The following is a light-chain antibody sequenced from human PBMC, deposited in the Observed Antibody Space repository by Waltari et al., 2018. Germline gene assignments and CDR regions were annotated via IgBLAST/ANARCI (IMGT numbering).Light chain of an antibody. CDR2: GKN. V-gene: IGLV3-19*01. J-gene: IGLJ2*01. Sequence: SSDPTQDHAVFLALAQTVWLTCHGDSPRSYNARQYQLKPGQDPVLVIYGKNIRPSGIPDRFTGSSSGNTASLTVAGAQAEDEADYYCSSRDSSGNHLVVFGGGTKLTVL. CDR1: SPRSYN. CDR3: SSRDSSGNHLVV.